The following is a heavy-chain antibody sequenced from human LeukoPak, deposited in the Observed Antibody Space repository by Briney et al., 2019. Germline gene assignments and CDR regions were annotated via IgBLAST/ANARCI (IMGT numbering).Heavy chain of an antibody. CDR1: GYTFTNYG. CDR3: ATEGGWGPTDYGDNVY. V-gene: IGHV1-18*01. CDR2: ISPYKGNT. D-gene: IGHD4-17*01. Sequence: GASVKVSCKASGYTFTNYGITWVRQAPGQGLEWMGWISPYKGNTNYAQKVQGRVTLTTDTSTNTVYMELRSLRSDGTAVYYCATEGGWGPTDYGDNVYWGQGTLVTVSS. J-gene: IGHJ4*02.